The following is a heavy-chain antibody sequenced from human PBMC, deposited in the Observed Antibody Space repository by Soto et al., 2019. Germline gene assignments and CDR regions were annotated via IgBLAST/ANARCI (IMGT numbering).Heavy chain of an antibody. V-gene: IGHV1-18*01. D-gene: IGHD6-13*01. CDR3: GRGGIAVGGIGYYNGMAV. Sequence: ASVKVSCKASGYTFSNYGINWVRQAPGQGLEWMGWISAYNGNTNYAQKLQGRVTMTTDTSTTTAYMELRSLRSDDTAVYYCGRGGIAVGGIGYYNGMAVGAQGTTVTVPS. CDR1: GYTFSNYG. J-gene: IGHJ6*02. CDR2: ISAYNGNT.